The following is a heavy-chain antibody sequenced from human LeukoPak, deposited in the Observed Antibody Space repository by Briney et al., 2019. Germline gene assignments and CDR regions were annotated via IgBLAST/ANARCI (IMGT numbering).Heavy chain of an antibody. J-gene: IGHJ4*02. D-gene: IGHD1-26*01. Sequence: GESLKISCKGSGYSFTSFWIGWVRQMPGKGLEWMGIIYPGDSDTRYSPSFQGQVTISADKSISTAFLQWSSLKASDTATYYCARAVMSYSRYFDYWGQGTLVTVSS. CDR1: GYSFTSFW. CDR2: IYPGDSDT. V-gene: IGHV5-51*01. CDR3: ARAVMSYSRYFDY.